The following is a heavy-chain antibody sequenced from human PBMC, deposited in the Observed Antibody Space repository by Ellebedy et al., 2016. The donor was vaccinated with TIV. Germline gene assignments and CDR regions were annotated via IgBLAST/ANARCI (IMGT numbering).Heavy chain of an antibody. D-gene: IGHD3-10*01. V-gene: IGHV4-59*01. J-gene: IGHJ3*01. CDR1: GGSLSDNY. CDR3: VSSGSVDAFDL. Sequence: SQTLSLTCAVSGGSLSDNYWTWIRQPPGKGLEWIGYLYYTGSTNYNPSLKSRVTISVNTPRNQFSLKLNSVTAADTAVYYCVSSGSVDAFDLWGQGTMVTVSS. CDR2: LYYTGST.